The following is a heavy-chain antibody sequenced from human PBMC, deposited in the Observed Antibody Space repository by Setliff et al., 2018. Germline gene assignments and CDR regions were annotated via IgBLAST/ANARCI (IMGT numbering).Heavy chain of an antibody. CDR3: ARSQWVGLWFKELLSN. D-gene: IGHD3-10*01. Sequence: ASVKVSCKASGYSFSNYDIMWVRQAPGQGLEWMGWIGVYTGHTKSAQKFQGRVTMTTDTSTSTAYMELRSLTSDDTAVYYCARSQWVGLWFKELLSNWGQGTLVTVSS. J-gene: IGHJ4*02. CDR1: GYSFSNYD. V-gene: IGHV1-18*01. CDR2: IGVYTGHT.